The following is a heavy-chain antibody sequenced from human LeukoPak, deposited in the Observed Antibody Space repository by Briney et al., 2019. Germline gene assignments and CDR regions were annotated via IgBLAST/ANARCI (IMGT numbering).Heavy chain of an antibody. CDR1: GYTFTSYG. CDR3: ARSRAHMITFGGVIAPPLKS. Sequence: WASVKVSCKASGYTFTSYGISWVRQAPGQGREWMGWISAYNGNTNYAQKLQGRVTMTTDTSTSTAYMELRSLRSDDTAVYYCARSRAHMITFGGVIAPPLKSWGQGTLVTVSS. CDR2: ISAYNGNT. V-gene: IGHV1-18*01. J-gene: IGHJ4*02. D-gene: IGHD3-16*02.